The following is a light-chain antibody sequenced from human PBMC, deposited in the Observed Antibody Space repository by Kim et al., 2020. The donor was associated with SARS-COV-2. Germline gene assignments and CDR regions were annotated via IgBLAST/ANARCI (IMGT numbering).Light chain of an antibody. CDR2: YDS. CDR1: NIGSKS. J-gene: IGLJ3*02. V-gene: IGLV3-21*04. CDR3: QVWDSSSDHWV. Sequence: AQGKTARITWGGNNIGSKSVHWYQKKPGQAPVLVIYYDSDRPSGIPERFSGSNSGNTATLTISRVEAGDEADYYCQVWDSSSDHWVFGGGTQLTVL.